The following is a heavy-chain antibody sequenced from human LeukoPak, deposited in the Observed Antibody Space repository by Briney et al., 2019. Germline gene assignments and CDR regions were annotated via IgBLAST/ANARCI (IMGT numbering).Heavy chain of an antibody. CDR3: AKGYDFLDY. CDR1: GFTFSSYA. CDR2: ISGSGGNT. J-gene: IGHJ4*02. V-gene: IGHV3-23*01. Sequence: GGFLRLSCAASGFTFSSYAMSWARQAPGKGLEWVSDISGSGGNTYYADSVKGRFTISRDNSKNTLSLQMNSLRAEDTAVYYCAKGYDFLDYWGQGTLVTVSS. D-gene: IGHD3-3*01.